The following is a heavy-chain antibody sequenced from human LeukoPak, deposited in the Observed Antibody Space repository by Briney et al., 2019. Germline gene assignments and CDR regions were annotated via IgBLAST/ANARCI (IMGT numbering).Heavy chain of an antibody. CDR2: IYTSGST. D-gene: IGHD1-1*01. CDR1: GGSISSGSYY. CDR3: ARPRYGWFDP. J-gene: IGHJ5*02. V-gene: IGHV4-61*02. Sequence: PSETLSLTCTVSGGSISSGSYYWSWIRQPAGKGLEWIGRIYTSGSTNYNPSLKSRVTISVDTSKNQFSLKLSSVTAADTAVYYCARPRYGWFDPWGQGTLVTVSS.